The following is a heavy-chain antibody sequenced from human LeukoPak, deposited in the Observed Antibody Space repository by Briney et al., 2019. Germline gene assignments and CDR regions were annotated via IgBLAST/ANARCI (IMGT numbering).Heavy chain of an antibody. J-gene: IGHJ3*02. D-gene: IGHD3-9*01. V-gene: IGHV4-59*01. Sequence: PSETLSLTCTVSGGSISSYYWGWIRQPPGKGLEWIGYIYYSGNNKYNPSLKSRVTTSIDTSKNQFSLKLSSVTAADTAVYYCARGPLAMVDILTGYSFAFDIWGQGTMVTVSS. CDR2: IYYSGNN. CDR1: GGSISSYY. CDR3: ARGPLAMVDILTGYSFAFDI.